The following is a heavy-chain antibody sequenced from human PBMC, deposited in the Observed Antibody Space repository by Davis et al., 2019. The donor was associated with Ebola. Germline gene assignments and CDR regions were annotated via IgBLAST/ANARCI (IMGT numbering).Heavy chain of an antibody. J-gene: IGHJ5*02. Sequence: MPSETLSLTCAVYGGSFSAYLWSWIRQSPGKGLEWIGKISHGGVSDYNPSLKSRVIISVDPSKNQFSLRMNSLTAADAAIYYCARTAKTSVSASGLGYTYFDPWSQGTLVTVSS. CDR2: ISHGGVS. V-gene: IGHV4-34*01. CDR3: ARTAKTSVSASGLGYTYFDP. CDR1: GGSFSAYL. D-gene: IGHD1-1*01.